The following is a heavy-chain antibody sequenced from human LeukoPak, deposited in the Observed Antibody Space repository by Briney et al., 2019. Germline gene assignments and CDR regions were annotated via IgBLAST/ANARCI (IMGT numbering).Heavy chain of an antibody. CDR3: AREAVAATDYYYYMDV. J-gene: IGHJ6*03. D-gene: IGHD2-15*01. V-gene: IGHV3-21*01. CDR1: GFTLSNYN. Sequence: GGSLRLSCAASGFTLSNYNMNWVRQAPGKGLEWVSSISGSSSYLFFADSVKGRFTISRDNTKNSLYLQMNSLRVDDTAVYYCAREAVAATDYYYYMDVWGKGTTVTVSS. CDR2: ISGSSSYL.